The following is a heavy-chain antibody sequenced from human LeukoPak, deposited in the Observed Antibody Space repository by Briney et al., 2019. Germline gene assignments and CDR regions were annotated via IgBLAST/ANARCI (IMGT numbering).Heavy chain of an antibody. D-gene: IGHD5-12*01. J-gene: IGHJ3*02. Sequence: PGGSLRLSCAASGFTFNTYTMSWVRQAPGKGLEWLSYISISGTVIIYADSVRGRFTVSRDNAKNSQYLQMNSLRDEDTAVYYCARDGGYSAFDIWGQGTKVTVSS. CDR3: ARDGGYSAFDI. V-gene: IGHV3-48*02. CDR2: ISISGTVI. CDR1: GFTFNTYT.